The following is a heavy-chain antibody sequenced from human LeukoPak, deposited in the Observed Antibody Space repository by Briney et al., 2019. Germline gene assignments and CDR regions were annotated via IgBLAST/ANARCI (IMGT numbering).Heavy chain of an antibody. D-gene: IGHD2-2*01. CDR1: GFTFDDYG. V-gene: IGHV3-20*04. CDR3: ARATLYQLLHSFDY. Sequence: GGSLRLSCAASGFTFDDYGMSWVRQAPGKGLEWVSGTNWNGGSTGYADSVKGRFTISRDNAKNSLYLQMNSLRAEDTALYYCARATLYQLLHSFDYWGQGTLVTVSS. CDR2: TNWNGGST. J-gene: IGHJ4*02.